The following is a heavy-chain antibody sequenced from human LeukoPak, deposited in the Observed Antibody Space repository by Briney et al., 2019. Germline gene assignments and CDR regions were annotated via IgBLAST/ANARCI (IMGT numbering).Heavy chain of an antibody. CDR3: ARGTTVVLNWYFDL. CDR2: IYHSGST. D-gene: IGHD4-23*01. V-gene: IGHV4-38-2*02. Sequence: SETLSLTCTVSGYSISSGYYWGWIRQPPGKGLEWIGSIYHSGSTYYNPSLKSRVTISVDTSKNQFSLKLSSVTAADTAVYYCARGTTVVLNWYFDLWGRGTLVTVSS. CDR1: GYSISSGYY. J-gene: IGHJ2*01.